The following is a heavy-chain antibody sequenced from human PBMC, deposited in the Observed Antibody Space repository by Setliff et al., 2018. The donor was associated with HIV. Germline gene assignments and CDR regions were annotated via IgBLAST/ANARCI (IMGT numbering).Heavy chain of an antibody. CDR2: IYHSGST. CDR3: ASDGRMAREYCFDY. J-gene: IGHJ4*02. V-gene: IGHV4-38-2*01. CDR1: GYSISSGYY. Sequence: SETLSLTCAVSGYSISSGYYWGWIRQPPGKGLEWIGSIYHSGSTYYNPSLKSRVTISVDTSKNQFSLKLSSVTAADTAVYYCASDGRMAREYCFDYWGQGTLVTVSS. D-gene: IGHD2-8*01.